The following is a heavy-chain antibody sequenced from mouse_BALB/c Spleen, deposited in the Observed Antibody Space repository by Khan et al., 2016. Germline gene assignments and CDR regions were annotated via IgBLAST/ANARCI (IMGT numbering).Heavy chain of an antibody. CDR3: ARVDPYYAMDY. Sequence: VQLQQPGAELVKPGASVKLSCTASGFNIKDTYMHWVKQRPEQGLEWIGRIDPANGNTKYDPKFQGKATITADTSSNTAYLQLSSLTSEDTAVYYCARVDPYYAMDYWGQGTSVTVSS. V-gene: IGHV14-3*02. CDR2: IDPANGNT. CDR1: GFNIKDTY. J-gene: IGHJ4*01. D-gene: IGHD1-1*02.